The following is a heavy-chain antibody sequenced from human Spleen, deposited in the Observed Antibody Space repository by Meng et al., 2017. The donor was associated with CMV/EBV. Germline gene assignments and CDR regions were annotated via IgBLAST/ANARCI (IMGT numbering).Heavy chain of an antibody. CDR1: GYPLTSYY. D-gene: IGHD3-10*01. Sequence: SVGDVRKPGTSVKVFGKAPGYPLTSYYFHWERQAPGKGLEWMGGIIPIFGTANYAQKFQGRVTITADDSTSAAYMELSSLRSEDTAVYYCARDRSGSWDWFDPWGQGTLVTVSS. CDR3: ARDRSGSWDWFDP. CDR2: IIPIFGTA. V-gene: IGHV1-69*13. J-gene: IGHJ5*02.